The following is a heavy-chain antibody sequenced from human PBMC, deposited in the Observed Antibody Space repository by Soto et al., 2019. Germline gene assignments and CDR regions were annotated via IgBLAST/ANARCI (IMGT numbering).Heavy chain of an antibody. CDR1: GITFSSYA. J-gene: IGHJ4*02. Sequence: EVQLLESGGGLVQPGGSLRLSCAASGITFSSYAMSWVRQAPGKGLEWVSGISDSGGSTYYADSVKGRFTISRDNSKNTLYLQMNSLRAEDTAVYYCVKADYGDYGFDYWGQGTLVTVSS. CDR2: ISDSGGST. CDR3: VKADYGDYGFDY. D-gene: IGHD4-17*01. V-gene: IGHV3-23*01.